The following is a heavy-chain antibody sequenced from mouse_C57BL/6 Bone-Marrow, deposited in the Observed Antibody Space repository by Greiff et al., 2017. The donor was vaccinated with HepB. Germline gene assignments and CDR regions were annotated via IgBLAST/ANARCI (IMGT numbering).Heavy chain of an antibody. V-gene: IGHV7-3*01. CDR3: ASHDYDGPGFAY. J-gene: IGHJ3*01. D-gene: IGHD2-4*01. CDR1: GFTFTDYY. CDR2: IRNKANGYTT. Sequence: EVKLVESGGGLVQPGGSLSLSCAASGFTFTDYYMSWVRQPPGKALEWLGFIRNKANGYTTEYSASVKGRFTISRDNSQSILYLQMNALRAEDSATYYCASHDYDGPGFAYWGQGTLVTVSA.